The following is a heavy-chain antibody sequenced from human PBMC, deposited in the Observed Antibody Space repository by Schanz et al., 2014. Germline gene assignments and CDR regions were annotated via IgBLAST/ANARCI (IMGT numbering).Heavy chain of an antibody. CDR1: GYTFTSYG. Sequence: QVQLVQSGAEVKKPGASVKVSCEASGYTFTSYGITWVRQAPGQGLEWMGWISAYNGHTTYAQKFQGRVNMTRDTVTTTVHLELTRLRTDDTAIYYGARVHIATYHYNSPGAFDIWGQGTRVTVSS. D-gene: IGHD3-10*01. V-gene: IGHV1-18*01. CDR2: ISAYNGHT. J-gene: IGHJ3*02. CDR3: ARVHIATYHYNSPGAFDI.